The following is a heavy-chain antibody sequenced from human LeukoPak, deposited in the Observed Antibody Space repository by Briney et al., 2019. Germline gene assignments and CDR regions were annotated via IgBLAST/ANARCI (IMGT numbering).Heavy chain of an antibody. V-gene: IGHV1-69*13. CDR1: GGTFSSYA. CDR2: IIPIFGTA. J-gene: IGHJ4*02. Sequence: AASVKVSCKASGGTFSSYAISWVRQAPGQGLEWMGGIIPIFGTANYAQKFQGRVTITADESTSTAYMELSSLRSEDTAVYYCARALTQSTIFGVVIIPYFDYWGQGTLVTVSS. CDR3: ARALTQSTIFGVVIIPYFDY. D-gene: IGHD3-3*01.